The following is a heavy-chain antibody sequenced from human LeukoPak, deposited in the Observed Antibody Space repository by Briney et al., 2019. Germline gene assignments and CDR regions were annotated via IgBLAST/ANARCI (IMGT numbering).Heavy chain of an antibody. CDR2: ISPNSGGT. J-gene: IGHJ5*02. CDR3: ARAHCGSIGCYSGFDP. D-gene: IGHD2-2*02. Sequence: ASVKVSCKTSGYTFTEYYIHWVRQAPGQGLEWMGWISPNSGGTNYAQKFQGRVTMTRDTSIDTAYMELSRLRSDDTAVYGCARAHCGSIGCYSGFDPWGQGTLVTVSS. CDR1: GYTFTEYY. V-gene: IGHV1-2*02.